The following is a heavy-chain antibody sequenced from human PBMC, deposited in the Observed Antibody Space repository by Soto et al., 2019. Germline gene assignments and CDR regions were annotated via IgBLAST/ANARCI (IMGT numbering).Heavy chain of an antibody. J-gene: IGHJ3*02. CDR3: AWVHSRSRYDAFDI. CDR2: IYYSGST. V-gene: IGHV4-59*08. CDR1: GGSISSYY. Sequence: PSETLSLTCTVSGGSISSYYWSWIRQPPGKGLEWIGYIYYSGSTNYNPSLKSRVTISVDTSKNQFSLNLSSVTAAETAVYYCAWVHSRSRYDAFDIWGHGKMVTVS. D-gene: IGHD6-13*01.